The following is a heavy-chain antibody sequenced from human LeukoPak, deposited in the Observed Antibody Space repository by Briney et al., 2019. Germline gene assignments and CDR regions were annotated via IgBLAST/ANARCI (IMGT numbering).Heavy chain of an antibody. D-gene: IGHD6-13*01. J-gene: IGHJ5*02. V-gene: IGHV1-69*13. CDR2: IMPIFGTA. CDR3: ARRGAAAGTVSWFDP. Sequence: SVKVSCKASGYTFTNYGINWVRQAPGQGLEWMGGIMPIFGTANYAQKFQGRVTITADESTSAVYMELSSLRSEDTAIYYCARRGAAAGTVSWFDPWGQGTLVTVSS. CDR1: GYTFTNYG.